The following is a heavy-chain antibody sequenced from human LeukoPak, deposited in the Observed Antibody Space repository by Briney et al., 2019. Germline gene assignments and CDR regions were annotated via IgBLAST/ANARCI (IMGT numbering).Heavy chain of an antibody. V-gene: IGHV3-48*02. D-gene: IGHD5-24*01. CDR1: GFTFSIYN. Sequence: GGSLRLSCAASGFTFSIYNMIWVRQAPGKGLKWVSYISTSSSTVYYADSVKGRFTVSRDNAQKSLYLQMNSLRDEDTAMFYCARVGDGYSVNYFDYWGQGTLVTVSS. CDR3: ARVGDGYSVNYFDY. J-gene: IGHJ4*02. CDR2: ISTSSSTV.